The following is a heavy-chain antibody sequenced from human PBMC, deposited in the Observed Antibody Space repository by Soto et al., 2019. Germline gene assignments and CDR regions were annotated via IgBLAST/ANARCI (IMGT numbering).Heavy chain of an antibody. CDR3: AGGGDWFAP. CDR1: GGSLSSYY. Sequence: QVHLQQWGAGLLRPSETLSLTCAVYGGSLSSYYWNWIRQSPGKGLEWIAEVHHSGSTNYNPSLKGRITLSMDTSKSHFSLNLSSVTAADTAVYYCAGGGDWFAPWGQGALVTVFS. CDR2: VHHSGST. J-gene: IGHJ5*02. D-gene: IGHD3-16*01. V-gene: IGHV4-34*02.